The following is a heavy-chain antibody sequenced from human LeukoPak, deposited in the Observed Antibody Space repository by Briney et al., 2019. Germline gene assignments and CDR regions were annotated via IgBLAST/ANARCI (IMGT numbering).Heavy chain of an antibody. V-gene: IGHV3-20*04. CDR2: INWNGGST. CDR3: ARYNSATERPFDI. CDR1: GFTFDDYG. J-gene: IGHJ3*02. D-gene: IGHD1-1*01. Sequence: GGSLRLSCAASGFTFDDYGMSWVRQAPGKGLEWVSGINWNGGSTGYADSVKGRFSISRDNAKRSLYLQMTSLRAEDTALYFCARYNSATERPFDIWGQGTPVVVSA.